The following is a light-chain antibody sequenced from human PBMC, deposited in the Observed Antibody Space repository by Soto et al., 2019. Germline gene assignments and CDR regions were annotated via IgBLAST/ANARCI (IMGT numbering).Light chain of an antibody. J-gene: IGLJ3*02. CDR3: EAWDDSLNGLV. Sequence: QSVLTQPPSTSGTPGQSIIIACSGSSSNIESNTVNWYQQLPGTAPKLLIYTNNQRPSGVPDRFSGSKSGTSASLAISGLQSDDEADYYCEAWDDSLNGLVFGGGTKLTVL. CDR1: SSNIESNT. CDR2: TNN. V-gene: IGLV1-44*01.